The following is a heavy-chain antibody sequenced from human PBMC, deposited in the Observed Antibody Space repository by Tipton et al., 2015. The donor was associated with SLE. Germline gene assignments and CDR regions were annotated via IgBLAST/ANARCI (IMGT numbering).Heavy chain of an antibody. CDR2: ISGSGGNT. D-gene: IGHD1-20*01. CDR3: AKEAYNWKIGQLHF. V-gene: IGHV3-23*01. CDR1: GFTFSSYW. Sequence: SLRLSCAASGFTFSSYWMSWVRQAPGKGLEWVSSISGSGGNTYYADSLRGRFAISRDNSKNTLYLQMNSLTVEDTAIYYCAKEAYNWKIGQLHFWGQGTLVTVSS. J-gene: IGHJ4*02.